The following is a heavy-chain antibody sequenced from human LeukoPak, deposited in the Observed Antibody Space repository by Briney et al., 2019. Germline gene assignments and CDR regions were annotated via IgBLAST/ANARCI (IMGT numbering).Heavy chain of an antibody. Sequence: SETLSLTCTFSGGSISSYFWTWLGQPPGKGLEGIGCIYYSGSTNYHPSLKSRVTISLDTYKNQFSLKLSSVTAADTAVYYCARREAVTKRYYFDYWGQGTLVTVS. CDR2: IYYSGST. V-gene: IGHV4-59*08. D-gene: IGHD2-8*01. CDR1: GGSISSYF. J-gene: IGHJ4*02. CDR3: ARREAVTKRYYFDY.